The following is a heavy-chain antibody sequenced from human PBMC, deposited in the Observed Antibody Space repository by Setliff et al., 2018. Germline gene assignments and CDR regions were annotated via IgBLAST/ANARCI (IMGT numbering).Heavy chain of an antibody. CDR2: TIPSFGST. D-gene: IGHD5-18*01. V-gene: IGHV1-69*05. J-gene: IGHJ4*02. CDR3: ATFRGYTYGYDY. CDR1: GGTFRSYG. Sequence: GASVKVSCKASGGTFRSYGISWVRQAPGQGLEWMGGTIPSFGSTNYAQKFQDRVTIITDESTSTAYMELSSLRTEDTAVYYCATFRGYTYGYDYWGQGTLVTVSS.